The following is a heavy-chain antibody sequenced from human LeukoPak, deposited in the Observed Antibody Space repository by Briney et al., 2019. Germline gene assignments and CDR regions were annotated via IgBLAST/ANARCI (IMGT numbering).Heavy chain of an antibody. Sequence: ASVKVSCKVSGYTLTELSMHWVRQAPGKGLEWMGGFDPEDGETIYAQKFQGRVTMTEDTSTDTAYMELSSLRSEDTAVYYCATDPTPNYYDSSGYYGYWGQGTLVTVSS. CDR1: GYTLTELS. D-gene: IGHD3-22*01. CDR3: ATDPTPNYYDSSGYYGY. V-gene: IGHV1-24*01. CDR2: FDPEDGET. J-gene: IGHJ4*02.